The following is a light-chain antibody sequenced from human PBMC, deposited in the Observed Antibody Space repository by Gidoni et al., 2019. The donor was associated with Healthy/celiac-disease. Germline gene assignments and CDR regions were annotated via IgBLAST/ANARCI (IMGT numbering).Light chain of an antibody. CDR3: SSYAGSNHYV. Sequence: QAARTQPPSASGAPGKAVTISCTGTSSDVGGYNYVSWYQQHPGKAPKLMIYEVSKRPSGVPDRFSGSKSGTTASLTVSGLQAEDEADYYCSSYAGSNHYVFGTGTKVTVL. CDR2: EVS. CDR1: SSDVGGYNY. J-gene: IGLJ1*01. V-gene: IGLV2-8*01.